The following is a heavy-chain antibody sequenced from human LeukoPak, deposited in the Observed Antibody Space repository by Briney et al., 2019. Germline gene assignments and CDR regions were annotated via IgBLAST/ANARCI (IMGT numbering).Heavy chain of an antibody. J-gene: IGHJ4*02. Sequence: SGGSLRLSCAASGFTFSSYAMSWVRQAPGKGLEWVSAIGGSGDSTYNADSVKGRFTISRDNSKNTLYLQMNSLRAEDTAVYYCAKWVTATHYFDYWGQGTLVTVSS. V-gene: IGHV3-23*01. D-gene: IGHD2-21*02. CDR3: AKWVTATHYFDY. CDR2: IGGSGDST. CDR1: GFTFSSYA.